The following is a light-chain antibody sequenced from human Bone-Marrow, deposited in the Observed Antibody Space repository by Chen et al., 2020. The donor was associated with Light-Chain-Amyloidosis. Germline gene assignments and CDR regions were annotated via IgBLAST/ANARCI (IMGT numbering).Light chain of an antibody. CDR1: SRDVGGYDS. Sequence: QSALTQPRSVSGSPGQSGTISCTGTSRDVGGYDSVSWYQQYPGKAPKLMIYDVSKRPSGVPDRFSASKSGNTASLTISGLQAEDEADYYCSSYTSSSTLYVFGTGTKVTVL. CDR2: DVS. J-gene: IGLJ1*01. CDR3: SSYTSSSTLYV. V-gene: IGLV2-11*01.